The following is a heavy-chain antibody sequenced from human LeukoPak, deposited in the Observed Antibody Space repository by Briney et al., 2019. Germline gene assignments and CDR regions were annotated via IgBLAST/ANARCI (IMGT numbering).Heavy chain of an antibody. CDR3: ARGGLCAADCYSAPY. Sequence: TGGSLRLSSAASGFTFNQYAMNWVRQAPGKGLEWVSGIFGNGSTTYYADSVKGRFTISRDNSKNTLYLQMNSLRVEDTALYYCARGGLCAADCYSAPYWGQGTLVTVSS. CDR1: GFTFNQYA. CDR2: IFGNGSTT. V-gene: IGHV3-23*01. J-gene: IGHJ4*02. D-gene: IGHD2-21*02.